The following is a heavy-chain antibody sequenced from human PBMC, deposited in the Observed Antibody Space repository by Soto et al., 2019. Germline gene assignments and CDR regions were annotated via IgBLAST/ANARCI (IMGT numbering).Heavy chain of an antibody. CDR1: GGSIISRSYY. J-gene: IGHJ5*02. CDR3: ARNAKQLVTGFDP. Sequence: PSETLSLTCTVSGGSIISRSYYWGWIRQPPGKGLEWIGSIYYSGSTYYNPSLKSRVTISVDTSKNQFSLNLISVTAADTAVYYCARNAKQLVTGFDPWGQGTLVTVS. D-gene: IGHD6-13*01. CDR2: IYYSGST. V-gene: IGHV4-39*07.